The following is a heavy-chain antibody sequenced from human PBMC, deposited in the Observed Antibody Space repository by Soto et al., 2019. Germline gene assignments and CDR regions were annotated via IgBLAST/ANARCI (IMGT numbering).Heavy chain of an antibody. CDR2: IYWDDDK. CDR1: GFSLTTSGVG. D-gene: IGHD3-22*01. CDR3: AHLNYYDSSGYAFDI. V-gene: IGHV2-5*02. J-gene: IGHJ3*02. Sequence: QITLKESGPTLVKPTQTLTLTCTFSGFSLTTSGVGVGWIRQPPGKALEWLALIYWDDDKRYSPSLKNRLTITKDTSKNQVVLKVTNMDPVDTATYYCAHLNYYDSSGYAFDIWGQGTMVTVSS.